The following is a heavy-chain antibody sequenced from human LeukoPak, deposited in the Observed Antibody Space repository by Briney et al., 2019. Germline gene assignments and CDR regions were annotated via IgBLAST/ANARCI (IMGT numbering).Heavy chain of an antibody. CDR3: AKDRGEYYDSSGYYYGYYFDY. D-gene: IGHD3-22*01. CDR1: GFTFSSYA. CDR2: ISGSGGST. J-gene: IGHJ4*02. Sequence: GGSLRLSCAASGFTFSSYAMSWVRQAPGKGLEWVSAISGSGGSTYYADSVKGRFTISRDNSKNTLYLQMNSLRAEDTAVYYCAKDRGEYYDSSGYYYGYYFDYWGQGTLVTVSS. V-gene: IGHV3-23*01.